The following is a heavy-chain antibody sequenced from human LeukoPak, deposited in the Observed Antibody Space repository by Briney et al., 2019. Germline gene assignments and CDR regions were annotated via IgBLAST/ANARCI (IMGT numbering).Heavy chain of an antibody. Sequence: GGSLRLSCAASGFTFSSYAMTWVRQAPGKGLEWGSTISGSGDIIYYADSVKGRFTISRDNSKNTLYLQMNSLKGDDTAVYYCAKDSAFYYIDVWGKGTTVIISS. CDR3: AKDSAFYYIDV. V-gene: IGHV3-23*01. CDR1: GFTFSSYA. CDR2: ISGSGDII. D-gene: IGHD3-10*01. J-gene: IGHJ6*03.